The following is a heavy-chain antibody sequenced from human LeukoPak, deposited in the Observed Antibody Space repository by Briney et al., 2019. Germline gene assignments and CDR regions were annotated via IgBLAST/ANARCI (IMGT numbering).Heavy chain of an antibody. Sequence: PGGSLRLSCAASGFTFRSYDMHWVRQATGKGLEWVSGIGTAGEIYYPGSVKGRFTISRDNAKNSLYLQMNSLRAEDTAVYYCARDAADLAVAFDYWGQGTLVTVSS. CDR1: GFTFRSYD. V-gene: IGHV3-13*01. D-gene: IGHD6-19*01. CDR2: IGTAGEI. J-gene: IGHJ4*02. CDR3: ARDAADLAVAFDY.